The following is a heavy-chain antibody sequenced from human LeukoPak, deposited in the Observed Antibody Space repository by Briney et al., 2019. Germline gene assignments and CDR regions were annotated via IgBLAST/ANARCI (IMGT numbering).Heavy chain of an antibody. D-gene: IGHD6-13*01. V-gene: IGHV3-21*01. CDR2: ISSSSSYI. Sequence: PGGSLRLSCAASGFTFSSYSMNWVRQAPGKGLEWVSSISSSSSYIYYADSVKGRFTISRDNSKNTLYLQMNSLRAEDTAVYYCAKEIAAAGIYFDYWGQGTLVTVSS. CDR3: AKEIAAAGIYFDY. J-gene: IGHJ4*02. CDR1: GFTFSSYS.